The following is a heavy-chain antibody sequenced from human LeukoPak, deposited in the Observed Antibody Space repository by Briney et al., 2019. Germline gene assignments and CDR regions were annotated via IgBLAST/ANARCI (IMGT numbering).Heavy chain of an antibody. Sequence: SVKVSCKASGGTFISYAISWVRQAPGQGLEWMGGIIPISGTANYAQKFQGRVTITADESTSTAYMELSSLRSEDTAVYYCARDRGYYYDSSGYYYDGMDVWGQGTTVTVSS. V-gene: IGHV1-69*13. D-gene: IGHD3-22*01. CDR2: IIPISGTA. CDR3: ARDRGYYYDSSGYYYDGMDV. CDR1: GGTFISYA. J-gene: IGHJ6*02.